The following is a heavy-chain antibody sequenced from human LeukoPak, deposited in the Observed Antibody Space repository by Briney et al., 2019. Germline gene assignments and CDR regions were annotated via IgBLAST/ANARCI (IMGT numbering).Heavy chain of an antibody. J-gene: IGHJ4*02. Sequence: SETLSLTCTVSGGSISSSTYYWGWIRRPPGTGLEWIGNLYYSGSTYHNQSLKSRATISVDTTKNQFSLKVTSVTAADTAVYYCARQYYDSSGYYPWYFDYWGQGTLVTVSS. CDR2: LYYSGST. D-gene: IGHD3-22*01. V-gene: IGHV4-39*01. CDR1: GGSISSSTYY. CDR3: ARQYYDSSGYYPWYFDY.